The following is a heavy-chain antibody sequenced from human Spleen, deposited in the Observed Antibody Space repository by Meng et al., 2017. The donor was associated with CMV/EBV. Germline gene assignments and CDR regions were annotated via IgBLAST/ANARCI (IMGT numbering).Heavy chain of an antibody. CDR3: AKHLAFGPDLIISTPFDY. D-gene: IGHD3-16*01. V-gene: IGHV3-33*06. CDR2: IGYDGSDK. CDR1: GFTFIHSG. Sequence: GGSLRLSCAASGFTFIHSGMHWVRQAPGKGLEWVAGIGYDGSDKYYADSVKGRFTISRDNSENTLHLHMNSVSAEDTAVYYCAKHLAFGPDLIISTPFDYWGQGTLVTVSS. J-gene: IGHJ4*02.